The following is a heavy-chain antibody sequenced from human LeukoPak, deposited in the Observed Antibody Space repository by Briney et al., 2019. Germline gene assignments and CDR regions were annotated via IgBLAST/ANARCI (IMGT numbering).Heavy chain of an antibody. J-gene: IGHJ5*02. CDR1: GFTFSSYA. CDR2: ISGGGTDT. Sequence: PGGSLRLSCAASGFTFSSYAMSWVRQAPGKGLEWVSAISGGGTDTYYADSVKGRFTVSRDNSKTTLYLQMNSLRAEDSAVYYCAKGAAVGTLDKSWFDPWGQGTLVTVS. CDR3: AKGAAVGTLDKSWFDP. D-gene: IGHD6-13*01. V-gene: IGHV3-23*01.